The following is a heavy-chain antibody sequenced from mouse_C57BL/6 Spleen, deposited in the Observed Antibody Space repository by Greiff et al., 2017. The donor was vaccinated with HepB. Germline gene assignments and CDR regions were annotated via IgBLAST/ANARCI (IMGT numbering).Heavy chain of an antibody. CDR3: TRKENSNYGAMDY. CDR2: IDPETGGT. CDR1: GYTFTDYE. D-gene: IGHD2-5*01. Sequence: VQLQQSGAELVRPGASVTLSCKASGYTFTDYEMHWVKQTPVHGLEWIGAIDPETGGTAYNQKFKGKAILTADKSSSTAYMELLSLTSEDSAVYYCTRKENSNYGAMDYWGQGTSVTVSS. V-gene: IGHV1-15*01. J-gene: IGHJ4*01.